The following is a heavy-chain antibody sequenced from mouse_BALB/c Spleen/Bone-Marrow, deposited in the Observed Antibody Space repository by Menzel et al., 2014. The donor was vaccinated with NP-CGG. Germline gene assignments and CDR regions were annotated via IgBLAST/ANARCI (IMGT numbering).Heavy chain of an antibody. Sequence: VKLEESGPGLVAPSQSLSITCTVSGFSLTSYGVHWVRQPPGKGLEWLGVIWAGGSTNYNSALMSRLSISKDNSKSQVFLKMNSLQTDDTAMYYCARGYYGNGYAMDYWGQGTSVNVSS. CDR3: ARGYYGNGYAMDY. D-gene: IGHD2-1*01. V-gene: IGHV2-9*02. J-gene: IGHJ4*01. CDR1: GFSLTSYG. CDR2: IWAGGST.